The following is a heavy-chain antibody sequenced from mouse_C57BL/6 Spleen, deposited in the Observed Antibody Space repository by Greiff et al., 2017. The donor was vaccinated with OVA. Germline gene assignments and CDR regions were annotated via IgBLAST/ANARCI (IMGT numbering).Heavy chain of an antibody. D-gene: IGHD2-5*01. CDR2: ISSGSSTI. J-gene: IGHJ3*01. Sequence: EVKLVESGGGLVKPGGSLKLSCAASGFTFSDYGMHWVRQAPEKGLEWVAYISSGSSTIYYADTVKGRFTISRDNAKNTLFLQMTSLRSEDTAMSYCARREYSNGFAYWGQGTLVTVSA. CDR3: ARREYSNGFAY. CDR1: GFTFSDYG. V-gene: IGHV5-17*01.